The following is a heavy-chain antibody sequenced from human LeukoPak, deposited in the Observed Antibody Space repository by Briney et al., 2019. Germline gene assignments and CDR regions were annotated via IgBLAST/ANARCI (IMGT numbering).Heavy chain of an antibody. CDR3: ARHCSGSSCYSTPFDY. CDR1: GYTFTSYG. D-gene: IGHD2-15*01. J-gene: IGHJ4*02. Sequence: ASVKVSCKASGYTFTSYGISWVRQAPGQGLEWMGWISAYKGNTNYAKKFQGRVTMTTDTSTSTVYMELRSLRSDDTAVFYCARHCSGSSCYSTPFDYWGQGTLVTVSS. V-gene: IGHV1-18*01. CDR2: ISAYKGNT.